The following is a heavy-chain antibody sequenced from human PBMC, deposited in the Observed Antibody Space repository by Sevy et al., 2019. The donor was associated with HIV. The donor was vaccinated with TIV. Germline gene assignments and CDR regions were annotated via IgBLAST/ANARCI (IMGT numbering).Heavy chain of an antibody. CDR1: GFTFDDYA. D-gene: IGHD6-13*01. CDR3: VKAPYSTSSPGWFDP. V-gene: IGHV3-9*01. J-gene: IGHJ5*02. Sequence: GGSLRLSCAASGFTFDDYAIHWVRQAPGKGLEWVSSISWSSANIGYADSVKGRFSISRDNAKNSLYLQMNSLRTEDTAFYYCVKAPYSTSSPGWFDPWGQGTLVTVSS. CDR2: ISWSSANI.